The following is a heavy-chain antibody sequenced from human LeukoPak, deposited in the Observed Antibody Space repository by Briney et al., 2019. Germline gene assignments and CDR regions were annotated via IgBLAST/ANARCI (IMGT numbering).Heavy chain of an antibody. Sequence: SETLSLTCTVSGGSISSYYWSWIRQPPGKGLEWIGYVYYSGSTNYNPSLKSRVTISVDTSKDQFSLKLSSVTAADTAVYHCARDSRTTTAFDIWGQGTMVTVSS. CDR1: GGSISSYY. J-gene: IGHJ3*02. V-gene: IGHV4-59*01. CDR3: ARDSRTTTAFDI. CDR2: VYYSGST. D-gene: IGHD1-1*01.